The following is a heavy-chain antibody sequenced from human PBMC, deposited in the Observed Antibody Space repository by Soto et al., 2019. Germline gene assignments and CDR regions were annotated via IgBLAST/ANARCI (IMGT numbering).Heavy chain of an antibody. CDR1: GGSVSSGSYY. Sequence: SETLSLTCTVSGGSVSSGSYYWSWIRQPPGKGLEWIGYIYYSGSTNYNPSLKSRVTISVDTSKNQFSLKLSSVTAADTAVYYCSVYSPYYDSSGLDYWGQGTLVTV. CDR2: IYYSGST. J-gene: IGHJ4*02. CDR3: SVYSPYYDSSGLDY. V-gene: IGHV4-61*01. D-gene: IGHD3-22*01.